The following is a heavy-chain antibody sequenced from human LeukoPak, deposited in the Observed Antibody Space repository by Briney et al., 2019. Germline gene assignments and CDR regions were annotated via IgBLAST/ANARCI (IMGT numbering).Heavy chain of an antibody. CDR1: GDYISSSSYY. D-gene: IGHD3-22*01. V-gene: IGHV4-39*02. CDR2: IYYGGST. CDR3: ARRRYYDSTGYLD. Sequence: KPSETLSLTCTLSGDYISSSSYYWGWIRQPPGKGLEWIGDIYYGGSTYYNASLKGRASISIDTSNNHFSLHLRSLTAADTALYYCARRRYYDSTGYLDWGHGTLVTVSS. J-gene: IGHJ1*01.